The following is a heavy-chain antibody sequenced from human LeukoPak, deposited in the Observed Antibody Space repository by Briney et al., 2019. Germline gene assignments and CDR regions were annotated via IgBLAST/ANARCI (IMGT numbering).Heavy chain of an antibody. V-gene: IGHV4-59*01. J-gene: IGHJ3*02. Sequence: PSETLCLTCAGYGGSFSSYYWSWIRQPPGKGLEWIGYIYYSGSTNYNPSLKSRVTISVDTSKNQFSLKLSSVTAADTAVYYCARDGLTIDAFDIWGQGTMVTVSS. CDR2: IYYSGST. CDR1: GGSFSSYY. CDR3: ARDGLTIDAFDI. D-gene: IGHD1-1*01.